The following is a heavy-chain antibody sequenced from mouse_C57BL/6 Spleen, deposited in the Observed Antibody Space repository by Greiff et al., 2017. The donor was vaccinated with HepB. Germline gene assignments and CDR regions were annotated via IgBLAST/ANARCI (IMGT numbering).Heavy chain of an antibody. V-gene: IGHV14-3*02. Sequence: DVHLVESGAELVKSGVTVKLSCTASGFNIKDTYMYWLKQWPDQGLEWIGRIDPPNGNTKHDPKFQGKSTITADTSSNTAYLQLSSRTSEDPAVYCCARMARKWGQASTHTVSS. CDR2: IDPPNGNT. CDR1: GFNIKDTY. CDR3: ARMARK. J-gene: IGHJ2*01.